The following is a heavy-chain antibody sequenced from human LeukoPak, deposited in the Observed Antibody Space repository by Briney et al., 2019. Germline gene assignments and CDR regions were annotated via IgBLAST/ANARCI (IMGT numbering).Heavy chain of an antibody. V-gene: IGHV1-18*01. CDR1: GYTFTSYG. Sequence: ASVKVSCKASGYTFTSYGISRVRQAPGQGLEWMGWISAYNGNTNYAQRLQGRVTMTTDTSTSTAYMELRSLRSDDTAVYYCAREGVYSSSWYLDYWGQGTLVTVSS. D-gene: IGHD6-13*01. CDR3: AREGVYSSSWYLDY. J-gene: IGHJ4*02. CDR2: ISAYNGNT.